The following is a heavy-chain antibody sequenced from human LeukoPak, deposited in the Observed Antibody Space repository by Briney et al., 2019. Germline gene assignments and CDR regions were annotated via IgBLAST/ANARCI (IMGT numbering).Heavy chain of an antibody. CDR3: ARVPPPAQVGSGSYVGYFDY. D-gene: IGHD3-10*01. V-gene: IGHV3-20*04. J-gene: IGHJ4*02. CDR2: INWNGGST. CDR1: GFTFDDYG. Sequence: GGSLRLSCAASGFTFDDYGMSWVRQAPGKGLEWVSGINWNGGSTGYADSVKGRFTISRDNAKNSLYLQMNSLRAEDTALYYCARVPPPAQVGSGSYVGYFDYWGQGTLVTVSS.